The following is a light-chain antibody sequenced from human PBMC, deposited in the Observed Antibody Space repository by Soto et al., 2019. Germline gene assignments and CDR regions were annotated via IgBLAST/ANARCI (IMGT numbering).Light chain of an antibody. CDR2: ADN. J-gene: IGLJ6*01. Sequence: NFMLTQSHSVSESPGKTVTISCTRSSGSIASNYVQWYQQRPGSAPTTVIYADNQGPSGVPDRFSGSIDSSSNSASLTISGLKTEDEADYYCQSYDSSTHGVFGTGTQLTVL. V-gene: IGLV6-57*03. CDR3: QSYDSSTHGV. CDR1: SGSIASNY.